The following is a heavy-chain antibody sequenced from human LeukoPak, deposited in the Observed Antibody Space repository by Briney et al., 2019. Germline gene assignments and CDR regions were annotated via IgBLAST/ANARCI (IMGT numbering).Heavy chain of an antibody. D-gene: IGHD4-17*01. CDR1: GGSFSGNY. CDR3: ARVKLYGDYSGPRRDWFDP. Sequence: KPSETLSLTCAVYGGSFSGNYWSWIRQPPGKGLEWIGEINHSGSTNYNPSLKSRVTMSVDTSKNQFSLKLSSVTAADTAVYYCARVKLYGDYSGPRRDWFDPWGQGTLVTVSS. CDR2: INHSGST. V-gene: IGHV4-34*01. J-gene: IGHJ5*02.